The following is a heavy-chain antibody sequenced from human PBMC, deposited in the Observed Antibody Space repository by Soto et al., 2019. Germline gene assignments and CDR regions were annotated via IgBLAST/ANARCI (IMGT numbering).Heavy chain of an antibody. D-gene: IGHD3-22*01. CDR2: IDPHSGDT. CDR1: GYIYTGSS. V-gene: IGHV1-2*02. J-gene: IGHJ6*02. CDR3: ARGFGYSPNLDVRDGMDV. Sequence: QVYLVQSGAEVKKPGDSVKVSCTAFGYIYTGSSLHWVRQAPGQGLEWLGWIDPHSGDTNSAQKFLGSVTRTRDTSINIDYMELRSLSSDDTAVYYCARGFGYSPNLDVRDGMDVLGQGTTITFSS.